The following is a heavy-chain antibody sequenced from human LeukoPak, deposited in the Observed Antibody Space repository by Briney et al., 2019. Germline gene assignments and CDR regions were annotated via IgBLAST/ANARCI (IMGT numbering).Heavy chain of an antibody. CDR2: IYYSGST. Sequence: PSETLSLTCTVSGGSISSSSYYWGWIRQPPGKGLEWIGSIYYSGSTYYNPSLKSRVTISVDTSKNQFSLKLSSVTAAGTAVYYCASGLYYYDSSGYYGIDYWGQGTLVTVSS. J-gene: IGHJ4*02. CDR3: ASGLYYYDSSGYYGIDY. CDR1: GGSISSSSYY. D-gene: IGHD3-22*01. V-gene: IGHV4-39*01.